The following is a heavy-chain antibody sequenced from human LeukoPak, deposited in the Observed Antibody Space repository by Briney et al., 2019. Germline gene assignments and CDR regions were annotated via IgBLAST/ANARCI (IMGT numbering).Heavy chain of an antibody. CDR2: MYCSGST. D-gene: IGHD5-18*01. V-gene: IGHV4-39*02. Sequence: SETLSLTCTVSGGSISSSLYYWGWIRQPPGKGLEWIGSMYCSGSTYYNPSLKSRVTISVDTSKNQFSLKLSSVTAADTAVYYCAREVSSTAIINYWGQGTLVTVSS. CDR3: AREVSSTAIINY. J-gene: IGHJ4*02. CDR1: GGSISSSLYY.